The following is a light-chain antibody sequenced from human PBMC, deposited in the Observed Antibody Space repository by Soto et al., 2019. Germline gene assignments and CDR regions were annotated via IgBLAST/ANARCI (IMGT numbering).Light chain of an antibody. J-gene: IGKJ5*01. CDR2: GIS. CDR1: QSVNSNY. Sequence: EMVMTQSPAIVSVSPGESATLSCRASQSVNSNYLAWYQQHPGQPPRLLIYGISTRATGIPARFSGSGSGTDFSLTIRGLKPEDFAVYYCQQYRMSPNTFGQGTRLEIK. CDR3: QQYRMSPNT. V-gene: IGKV3-20*01.